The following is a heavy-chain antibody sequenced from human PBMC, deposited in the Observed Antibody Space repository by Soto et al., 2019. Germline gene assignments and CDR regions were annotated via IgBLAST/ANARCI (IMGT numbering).Heavy chain of an antibody. CDR2: ISTSNGST. J-gene: IGHJ4*02. V-gene: IGHV1-18*01. D-gene: IGHD3-22*01. CDR3: ARHYRQHYYYDGYLRFFEY. CDR1: GYTFSNYD. Sequence: ASVKISCKASGYTFSNYDINWVRQAPGRGLEWMGWISTSNGSTSYAQKLQGRVSMTTDTSTSTAYMELRRLRSDDTAVFYCARHYRQHYYYDGYLRFFEYWGEGTPVTVSP.